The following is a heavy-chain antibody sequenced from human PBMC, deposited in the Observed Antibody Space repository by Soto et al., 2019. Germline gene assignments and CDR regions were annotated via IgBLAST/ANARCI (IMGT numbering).Heavy chain of an antibody. V-gene: IGHV4-59*12. Sequence: PSETLSLTCTVSGCSISSYYWSWIRQPPGKGLEWIGYIYYTGSTNYNPSLKSRVTISVDTSKNQFSLKLTSVTAADTAVYYCARDQLSSGLYVWFDPWGQGTLVTVSS. CDR1: GCSISSYY. CDR2: IYYTGST. CDR3: ARDQLSSGLYVWFDP. D-gene: IGHD6-25*01. J-gene: IGHJ5*02.